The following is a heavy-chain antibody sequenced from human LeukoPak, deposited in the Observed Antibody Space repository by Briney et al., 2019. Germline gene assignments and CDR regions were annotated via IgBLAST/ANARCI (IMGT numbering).Heavy chain of an antibody. V-gene: IGHV3-21*01. CDR1: GFTFSSYS. CDR3: ARNPGYSSSWSYYYHYYMDV. Sequence: PGGSLRLSCAASGFTFSSYSMNWVRQAPGKGLEWVSSISTSSSYIYYADSVKGRFTISRDNAKNSLYLQMNSLRAEDTAVYYCARNPGYSSSWSYYYHYYMDVWGKGTTVTISS. D-gene: IGHD6-13*01. J-gene: IGHJ6*03. CDR2: ISTSSSYI.